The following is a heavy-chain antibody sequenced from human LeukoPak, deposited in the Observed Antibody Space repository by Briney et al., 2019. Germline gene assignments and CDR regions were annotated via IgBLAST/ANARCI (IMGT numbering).Heavy chain of an antibody. CDR3: AREVGGDYGSGTFFDL. CDR1: EFVFSDYY. J-gene: IGHJ4*02. V-gene: IGHV3-11*01. Sequence: GGFLRLSCAASEFVFSDYYMSWVRQAPGKGLEWVSYISSGGDTKYYADYVKGRFTISRDNAKNSLYLQMNNLRAEDTAVYYCAREVGGDYGSGTFFDLWGQGNMVTVSS. CDR2: ISSGGDTK. D-gene: IGHD3-10*01.